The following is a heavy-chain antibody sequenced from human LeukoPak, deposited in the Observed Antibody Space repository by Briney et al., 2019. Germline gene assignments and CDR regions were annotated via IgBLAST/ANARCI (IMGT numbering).Heavy chain of an antibody. J-gene: IGHJ4*02. CDR3: ARVTHYYGSGSYYYFDY. V-gene: IGHV3-30-3*01. CDR1: GFTFSSYA. D-gene: IGHD3-10*01. CDR2: ISYDGSNK. Sequence: PGGSLRLSCAASGFTFSSYAMHWVRQAPGKGLEWVAVISYDGSNKYYADSVKGRFTISRDNSKNSLYLQMNSLRAEDTAVYYCARVTHYYGSGSYYYFDYWGQRTLVTVSS.